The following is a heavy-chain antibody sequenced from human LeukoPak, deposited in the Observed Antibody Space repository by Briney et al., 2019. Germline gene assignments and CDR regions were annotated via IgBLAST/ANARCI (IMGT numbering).Heavy chain of an antibody. CDR1: GFTFSSYM. CDR2: INSGSTYT. D-gene: IGHD1-1*01. V-gene: IGHV3-21*01. CDR3: ARSLTTLTYEGY. J-gene: IGHJ4*02. Sequence: GGSLRLSCAASGFTFSSYMMNWVRQAPGKGLEWVSSINSGSTYTYYTESVKGRFTVSRDNAKSSLFLQMNSLRAEDTAIYYCARSLTTLTYEGYWGQGTLVTVSS.